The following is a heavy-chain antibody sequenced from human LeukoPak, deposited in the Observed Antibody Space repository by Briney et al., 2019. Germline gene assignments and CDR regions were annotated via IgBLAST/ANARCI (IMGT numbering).Heavy chain of an antibody. D-gene: IGHD6-13*01. CDR1: GYTFTSYD. CDR2: MNPNSGNT. V-gene: IGHV1-8*01. Sequence: GASVKVSCKASGYTFTSYDINWVRQATGQGLEWMGWMNPNSGNTGYAQEFQGRVTMTRNTSISTAYMELSSLRSEDTAVYYCARGAHSLAAAIDYWGQGTLVTVSS. CDR3: ARGAHSLAAAIDY. J-gene: IGHJ4*02.